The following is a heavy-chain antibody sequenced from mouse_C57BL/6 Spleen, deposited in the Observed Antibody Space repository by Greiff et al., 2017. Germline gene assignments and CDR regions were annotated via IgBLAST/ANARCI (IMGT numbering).Heavy chain of an antibody. V-gene: IGHV1-31*01. CDR1: GYSFTGYY. CDR3: ARWGLRPEYYFDY. Sequence: EVMLVESGPELVKPGASVKISCKASGYSFTGYYMHWVKQSHGDILDWIGYIYPYNGVSSYNQKFKGKATLTVDQSSSTAYMELRSLTSEDSAVYYCARWGLRPEYYFDYWGQGTTLTVSS. CDR2: IYPYNGVS. J-gene: IGHJ2*01. D-gene: IGHD2-4*01.